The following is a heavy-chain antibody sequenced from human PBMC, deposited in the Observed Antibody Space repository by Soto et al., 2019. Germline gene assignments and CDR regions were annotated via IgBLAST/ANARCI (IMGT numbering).Heavy chain of an antibody. CDR2: ISAYNGNT. CDR1: GYTFTSYG. J-gene: IGHJ6*02. CDR3: ARDDNILWFGESPNYYYYGMDV. Sequence: ASVKVSCKASGYTFTSYGISWVRQAPGQGLEWMGWISAYNGNTNYAQKLQGRVTMTTDTSTSTAYMELRSLRSDDTAVYYCARDDNILWFGESPNYYYYGMDVWGQGTTVTVSS. V-gene: IGHV1-18*01. D-gene: IGHD3-10*01.